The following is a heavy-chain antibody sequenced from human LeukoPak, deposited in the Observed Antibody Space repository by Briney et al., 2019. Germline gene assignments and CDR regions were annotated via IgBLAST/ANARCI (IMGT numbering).Heavy chain of an antibody. CDR1: GYTFTAYY. D-gene: IGHD4-4*01. J-gene: IGHJ4*02. CDR3: VRDSTVTH. V-gene: IGHV1-2*06. CDR2: IYSESGDT. Sequence: ASVKVSCRASGYTFTAYYMHWVRQAPGQGLEWVGRIYSESGDTNYAQKFQGRVTMTRDTSISTVHMELSSLTSDDTAVYYCVRDSTVTHWGQGTLVTVSS.